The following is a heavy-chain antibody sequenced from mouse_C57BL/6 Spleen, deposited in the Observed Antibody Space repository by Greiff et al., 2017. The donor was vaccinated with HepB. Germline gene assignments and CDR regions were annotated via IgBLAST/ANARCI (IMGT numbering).Heavy chain of an antibody. V-gene: IGHV1-59*01. J-gene: IGHJ2*01. CDR1: GYTFTSYW. Sequence: QVQLQQPGAELVRPGTSVKLSCKASGYTFTSYWMHWVKQRPGQGLEWIGVIDPSDSYTNYNQKFKGKATLTVDTSSSTAYMQLSSLTSEDSAVYYCARSAAYYGQRAFDYWGQGTTLTVSS. CDR2: IDPSDSYT. CDR3: ARSAAYYGQRAFDY. D-gene: IGHD1-1*01.